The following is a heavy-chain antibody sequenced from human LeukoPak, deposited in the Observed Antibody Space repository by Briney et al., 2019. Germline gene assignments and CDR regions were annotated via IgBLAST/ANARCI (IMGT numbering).Heavy chain of an antibody. V-gene: IGHV4-59*12. Sequence: SETLSLTCTVSGGSISSYYWSWIRQPPGKGLEWIGYVYYSGNTNYNPSLKSRVTISVDTSKNQFSLKLSSVTAADTAVYYCARDTSGSYRLDYWGQGTLVTVSS. CDR1: GGSISSYY. CDR2: VYYSGNT. D-gene: IGHD1-26*01. CDR3: ARDTSGSYRLDY. J-gene: IGHJ4*02.